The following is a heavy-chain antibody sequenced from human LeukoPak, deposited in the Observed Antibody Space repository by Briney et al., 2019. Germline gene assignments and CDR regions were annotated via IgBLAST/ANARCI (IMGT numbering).Heavy chain of an antibody. CDR3: ASLYYFDRSRGWNY. J-gene: IGHJ4*02. CDR1: GGSISSANYY. V-gene: IGHV4-39*01. CDR2: IYYSGST. D-gene: IGHD3-22*01. Sequence: NPSETLSLTCAVSGGSISSANYYWGWIRQPPGKGLEWIGSIYYSGSTYYNSSLKSRVTISVDTSKNQFSLKLSSVTAADTAVYYCASLYYFDRSRGWNYWGQGTLVTVSS.